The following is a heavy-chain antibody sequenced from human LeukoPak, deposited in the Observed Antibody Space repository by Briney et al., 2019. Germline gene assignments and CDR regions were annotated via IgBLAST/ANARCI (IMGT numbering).Heavy chain of an antibody. CDR1: GFTFSSYE. D-gene: IGHD6-19*01. CDR2: ISSSGSTI. Sequence: PGGCLRLSCAASGFTFSSYEMNWVRQAPGKGLEWVSYISSSGSTIYYADSVKGRFTISRDNAKTSLYLQMNSLRAEDTAVYYCAKDGDERIAVAAQWFDPWGQGTLVTVSS. V-gene: IGHV3-48*03. J-gene: IGHJ5*02. CDR3: AKDGDERIAVAAQWFDP.